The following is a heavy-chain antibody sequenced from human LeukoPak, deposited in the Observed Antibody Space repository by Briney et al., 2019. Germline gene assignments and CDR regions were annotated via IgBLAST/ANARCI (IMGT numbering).Heavy chain of an antibody. Sequence: SETLSLTCTVFGGSIRGYHWGWIRQPPGKGLEWIGHFYYSGSTNFNPSLKSRVTISGDTSKNQFSLKVISVTAADTAVYYCAREGYYDSSGYYNHDAFDIWGQGTMVTVSS. CDR2: FYYSGST. V-gene: IGHV4-59*01. D-gene: IGHD3-22*01. CDR1: GGSIRGYH. CDR3: AREGYYDSSGYYNHDAFDI. J-gene: IGHJ3*02.